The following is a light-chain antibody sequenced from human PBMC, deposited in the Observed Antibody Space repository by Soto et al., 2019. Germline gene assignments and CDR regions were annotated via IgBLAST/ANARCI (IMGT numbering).Light chain of an antibody. V-gene: IGKV3-20*01. Sequence: EIVLTQSPGTLSLSPGERATLSCGASQTIKSDYLAWYQQKPGLPPRLLMFGASSRPTGIPDRFSGSGSGTEFALSISIVEPEDLAVYSCQQYGSSHVTFGAGTKAEI. J-gene: IGKJ4*02. CDR2: GAS. CDR3: QQYGSSHVT. CDR1: QTIKSDY.